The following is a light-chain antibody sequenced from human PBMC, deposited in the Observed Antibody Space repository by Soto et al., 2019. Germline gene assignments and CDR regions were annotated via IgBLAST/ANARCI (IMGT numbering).Light chain of an antibody. CDR2: DAS. Sequence: DIQMTQSPSSLSASVGDRVTITCQASEDISNYLHWYQQKPGIAPRLLIYDASNLETGVPSRFSGSGSGTDFTLTISSLQPEDIATYYCQQYDNLPLTFGGGTKVEIK. J-gene: IGKJ4*01. CDR1: EDISNY. V-gene: IGKV1-33*01. CDR3: QQYDNLPLT.